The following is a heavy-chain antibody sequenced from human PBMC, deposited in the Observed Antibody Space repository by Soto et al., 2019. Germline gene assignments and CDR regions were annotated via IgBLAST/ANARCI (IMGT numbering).Heavy chain of an antibody. V-gene: IGHV4-34*01. CDR1: GGSFNDYY. Sequence: SETLSLTCAVYGGSFNDYYWAWIRQPPGKGLEWIGEINHSGSTNYNPSLKSRVTISVDTSKNQFSLKLSSVTAADTAVYYCARSPDIVVVPAAMPDYYYYMDVWGKGTTVTVSS. D-gene: IGHD2-2*01. CDR2: INHSGST. J-gene: IGHJ6*03. CDR3: ARSPDIVVVPAAMPDYYYYMDV.